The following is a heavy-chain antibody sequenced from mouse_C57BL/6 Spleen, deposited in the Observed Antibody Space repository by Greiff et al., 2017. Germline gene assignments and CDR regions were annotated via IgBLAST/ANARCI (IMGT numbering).Heavy chain of an antibody. V-gene: IGHV1-42*01. Sequence: EVKLQESGPELVKPGASVKISCKASGYSFTGYYMNWVKQSPEKSLEWIGEINPSTGGTTYNQKFKAKATLTVDKSSSTAYMQLKSLTSEDSAVYCCARNYGSSYPWYFDVWGTGTTVTVSS. CDR1: GYSFTGYY. CDR3: ARNYGSSYPWYFDV. D-gene: IGHD1-1*01. CDR2: INPSTGGT. J-gene: IGHJ1*03.